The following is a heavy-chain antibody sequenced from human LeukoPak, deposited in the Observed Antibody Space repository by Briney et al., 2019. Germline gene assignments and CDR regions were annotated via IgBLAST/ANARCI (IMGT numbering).Heavy chain of an antibody. D-gene: IGHD3-22*01. V-gene: IGHV3-21*01. CDR1: GFTFSSYS. CDR2: ITSSSTYI. CDR3: ASSSYYYDSSGKGKYNWFDP. J-gene: IGHJ5*02. Sequence: GGSLRLSCAASGFTFSSYSMNWVRQAPGKGLEWVSSITSSSTYIFYADSLKGRFTISRDNAKNSLYLQMNSLRAEDTAVYYCASSSYYYDSSGKGKYNWFDPWGQGTLVTVSS.